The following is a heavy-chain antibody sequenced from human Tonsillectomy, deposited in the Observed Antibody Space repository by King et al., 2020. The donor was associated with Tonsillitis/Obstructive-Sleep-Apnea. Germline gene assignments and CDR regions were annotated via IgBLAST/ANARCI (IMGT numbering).Heavy chain of an antibody. CDR2: INHSGST. V-gene: IGHV4-34*01. D-gene: IGHD4-11*01. Sequence: VQLQQWGAGLLKPSETLSLTCAVYGGSFSGYYWSWIRQPPGKGLEWIGEINHSGSTNYNPSLKSRVTISVDTSKNQFSLKLSSVTAADTAVYYCARGRCSTTVKVHYYYYYMDVWGKGTTVTVSS. CDR3: ARGRCSTTVKVHYYYYYMDV. CDR1: GGSFSGYY. J-gene: IGHJ6*03.